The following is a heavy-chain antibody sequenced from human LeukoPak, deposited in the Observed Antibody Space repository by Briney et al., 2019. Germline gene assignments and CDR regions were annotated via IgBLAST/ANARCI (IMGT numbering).Heavy chain of an antibody. CDR3: ARDLAATTWTGCAFDI. Sequence: SVKVSCKASGGTFSSYAISWVRQAPGQGLEWMGRIIPILGIANYAQKFQGRVTITADKSTSTAYMELSSLRSEDTAAYYCARDLAATTWTGCAFDIWGQGTMVTVSS. D-gene: IGHD6-25*01. CDR1: GGTFSSYA. CDR2: IIPILGIA. J-gene: IGHJ3*02. V-gene: IGHV1-69*04.